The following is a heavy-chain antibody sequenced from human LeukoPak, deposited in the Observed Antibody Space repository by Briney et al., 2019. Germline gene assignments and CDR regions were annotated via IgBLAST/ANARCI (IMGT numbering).Heavy chain of an antibody. J-gene: IGHJ4*02. CDR2: IYYTGST. Sequence: SETLSLTCTVSGGSISSSNNYWGWIRQPPGKGLEWIGSIYYTGSTYYSPSLESRLTLSVDTPKNHFSLELRSVTAADTAVYYCAGERGEEYSSGWYKRNYFDNWGQGIRVTVSS. V-gene: IGHV4-39*07. CDR1: GGSISSSNNY. CDR3: AGERGEEYSSGWYKRNYFDN. D-gene: IGHD6-19*01.